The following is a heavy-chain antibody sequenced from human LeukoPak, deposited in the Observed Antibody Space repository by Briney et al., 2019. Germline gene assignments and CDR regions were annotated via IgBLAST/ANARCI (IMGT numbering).Heavy chain of an antibody. V-gene: IGHV3-30*18. Sequence: GGSLRLSCAASGFTFSNYVMHCVRQAPGKGLEWGAVISDDGRNKEYEDSVKSRFTISRDNSKSTLYLQMNSLRNEDAAVYYCAKDRQWMIVGMDYWGQGTLVTVSS. CDR3: AKDRQWMIVGMDY. CDR1: GFTFSNYV. J-gene: IGHJ4*02. D-gene: IGHD1-26*01. CDR2: ISDDGRNK.